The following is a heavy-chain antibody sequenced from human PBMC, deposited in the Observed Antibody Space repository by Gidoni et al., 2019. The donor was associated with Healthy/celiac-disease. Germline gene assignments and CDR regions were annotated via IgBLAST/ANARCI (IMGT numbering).Heavy chain of an antibody. J-gene: IGHJ4*02. CDR2: ISGSGGST. CDR1: GFTFSSYA. Sequence: EVQLLESGGGLVQPGGSLRLSCAASGFTFSSYAMRWVRQAPGKGLEWVSAISGSGGSTYYADSVKGRFTISRDNSKNTLYLQMNSLRAEDTAVYYCAKDRRGLGATTFYFDYWGQGTLVTVSS. V-gene: IGHV3-23*01. D-gene: IGHD1-26*01. CDR3: AKDRRGLGATTFYFDY.